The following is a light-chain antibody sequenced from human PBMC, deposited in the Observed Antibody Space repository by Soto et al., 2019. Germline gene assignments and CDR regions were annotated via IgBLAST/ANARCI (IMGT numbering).Light chain of an antibody. Sequence: QSVLTXPASVSGSPGQSITISCTGTSSDVGGYNYVSWYQLHPGKAPKLMVYEVSNRPSGASNRFSGSKSGNTASLTISGLQAEDEADYYCSSYTSSTAYVFGTGTKVTVL. CDR2: EVS. J-gene: IGLJ1*01. CDR3: SSYTSSTAYV. V-gene: IGLV2-14*01. CDR1: SSDVGGYNY.